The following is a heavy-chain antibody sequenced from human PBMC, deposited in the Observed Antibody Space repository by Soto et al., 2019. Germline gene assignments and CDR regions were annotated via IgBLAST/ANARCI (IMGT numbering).Heavy chain of an antibody. CDR1: GGTFSSYA. CDR3: ARGRVYGSGGYSHANYYYGMDV. V-gene: IGHV1-69*13. Sequence: SVKVSCKASGGTFSSYAISWVRQAPGQGLEWMGGIIPIFGTANYAQKFQGRVTITADESTSTAYMELSSLRSEDTAVCYCARGRVYGSGGYSHANYYYGMDVWGQGTTVTVSS. CDR2: IIPIFGTA. J-gene: IGHJ6*02. D-gene: IGHD3-10*01.